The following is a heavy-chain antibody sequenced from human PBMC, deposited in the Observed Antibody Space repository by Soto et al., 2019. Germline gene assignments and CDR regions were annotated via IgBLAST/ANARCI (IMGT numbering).Heavy chain of an antibody. CDR1: GGTFGSYA. CDR3: TTVGCSRTSCTLDY. V-gene: IGHV1-69*13. CDR2: IIPVSGAA. J-gene: IGHJ4*02. D-gene: IGHD6-13*01. Sequence: GASVKVSCKASGGTFGSYAFSWVRQAPGQGLEWMGGIIPVSGAAHYAQKFQGRVTITADESTSTAYMELSSLSSQDTAVYCATTVGCSRTSCTLDYWGQGTRVTVSS.